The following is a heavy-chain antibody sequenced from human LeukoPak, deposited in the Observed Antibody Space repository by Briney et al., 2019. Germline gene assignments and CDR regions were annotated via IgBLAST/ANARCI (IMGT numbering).Heavy chain of an antibody. CDR3: ASQTYYYGSGSYPDYWFDP. Sequence: ASVEVSCKASGYTFTSYGISWVRQAPGQGLEWMGWISAYNGNTNYAQKLQGRVTMTTDTSTSTAYMELRSLRSDDTAVYYCASQTYYYGSGSYPDYWFDPWGQGTLVTVSS. CDR1: GYTFTSYG. D-gene: IGHD3-10*01. J-gene: IGHJ5*02. V-gene: IGHV1-18*01. CDR2: ISAYNGNT.